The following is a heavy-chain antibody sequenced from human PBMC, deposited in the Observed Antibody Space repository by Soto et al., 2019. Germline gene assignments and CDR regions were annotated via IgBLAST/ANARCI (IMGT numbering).Heavy chain of an antibody. CDR2: ISPNGVET. D-gene: IGHD3-10*01. Sequence: GASVKVSCKASGYTFNSYYIHWVRQAPGEGLEWMALISPNGVETFYAQKFQGRVTLTRNTSTSTVNMELSSLRSEDTAVYYCAGEHYGNSAWFDPWGQGTLVTVSS. CDR1: GYTFNSYY. CDR3: AGEHYGNSAWFDP. J-gene: IGHJ5*02. V-gene: IGHV1-46*02.